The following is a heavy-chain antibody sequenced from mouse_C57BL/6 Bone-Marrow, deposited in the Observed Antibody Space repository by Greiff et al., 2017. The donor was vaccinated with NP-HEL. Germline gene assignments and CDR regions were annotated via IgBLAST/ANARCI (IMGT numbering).Heavy chain of an antibody. CDR1: GFTFSSYA. D-gene: IGHD2-2*01. CDR2: LSDGGSYT. CDR3: ARDKWLRRGYWYFDV. V-gene: IGHV5-4*01. J-gene: IGHJ1*03. Sequence: EVHLVESGGGLVKPGGSLKLSCAASGFTFSSYAMSWVRQTPEKRLEWVATLSDGGSYTYYPDNVKGRFTISRDNAKNNLYLQMSHLKSEDTAMYYCARDKWLRRGYWYFDVWGTGTTVTVSS.